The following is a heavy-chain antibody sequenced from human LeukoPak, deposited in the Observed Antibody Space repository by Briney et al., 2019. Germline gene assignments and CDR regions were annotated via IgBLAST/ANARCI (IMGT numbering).Heavy chain of an antibody. CDR2: IYYSGST. V-gene: IGHV4-39*01. CDR1: GGSISSSSYY. J-gene: IGHJ4*02. CDR3: ARGRDRRIGPYLDY. Sequence: SETLSLTCTVSGGSISSSSYYCGWIRQPPGKGLEWIGRIYYSGSTYYNPSLKSRVTISVDTPNNQFSRKRSSVTAADTAVYYCARGRDRRIGPYLDYWGQGTLVTVSS. D-gene: IGHD2-15*01.